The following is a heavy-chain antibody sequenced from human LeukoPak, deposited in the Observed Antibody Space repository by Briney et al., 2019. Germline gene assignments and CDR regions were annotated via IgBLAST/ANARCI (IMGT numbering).Heavy chain of an antibody. CDR1: GGSFSGYY. CDR3: ARGYYCSSTSCYDY. J-gene: IGHJ4*02. Sequence: PETLSLTCAVYGGSFSGYYWSWIRQPPGKGLEWIGEINHSGSTNYNPSLKSRVTISVDTSKNQFSLKLSSVTAADTAVYYCARGYYCSSTSCYDYWGQGTLVTVSS. D-gene: IGHD2-2*01. CDR2: INHSGST. V-gene: IGHV4-34*01.